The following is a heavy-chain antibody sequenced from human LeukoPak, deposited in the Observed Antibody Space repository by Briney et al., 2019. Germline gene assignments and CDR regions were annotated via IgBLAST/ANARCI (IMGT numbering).Heavy chain of an antibody. CDR1: GGTFSSYA. CDR3: ARVKGSSSSWYGAFDI. V-gene: IGHV1-69*05. CDR2: IIPIFGTA. D-gene: IGHD6-13*01. J-gene: IGHJ3*02. Sequence: SVKVSCKASGGTFSSYAISWVRQAPGQGLEWMGGIIPIFGTANYAQKFQGRVTITTDESTSTAYMELSSLRSEDTAAYYCARVKGSSSSWYGAFDIWGQGTMVTVSS.